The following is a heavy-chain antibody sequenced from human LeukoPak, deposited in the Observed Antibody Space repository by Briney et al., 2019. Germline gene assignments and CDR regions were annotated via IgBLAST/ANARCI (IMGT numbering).Heavy chain of an antibody. CDR2: IIPIFGTA. D-gene: IGHD1-26*01. J-gene: IGHJ1*01. CDR3: ARVGIVGATRYFQH. CDR1: GGTSSSYA. Sequence: SVKVSCKASGGTSSSYAISWVRQAPGQGLEWMGGIIPIFGTANYAQKFQGRVTITADESTSTAYMELSSLRSEDTAVYYCARVGIVGATRYFQHWGQGTLATVSS. V-gene: IGHV1-69*01.